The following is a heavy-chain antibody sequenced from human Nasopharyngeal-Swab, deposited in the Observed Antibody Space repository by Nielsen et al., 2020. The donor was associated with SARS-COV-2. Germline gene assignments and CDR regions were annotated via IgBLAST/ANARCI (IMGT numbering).Heavy chain of an antibody. CDR2: IIPILGLA. D-gene: IGHD3-9*01. V-gene: IGHV1-69*04. Sequence: SVKVSCKASGGTFSSYAISWVRQAPGQGLEWMGRIIPILGLANYAQKFQGRVTITANKSTSTAYMELSSLRSEDTAVYYCARWYFDWLNYYDGMDVWGQGTTVTVSS. CDR1: GGTFSSYA. J-gene: IGHJ6*02. CDR3: ARWYFDWLNYYDGMDV.